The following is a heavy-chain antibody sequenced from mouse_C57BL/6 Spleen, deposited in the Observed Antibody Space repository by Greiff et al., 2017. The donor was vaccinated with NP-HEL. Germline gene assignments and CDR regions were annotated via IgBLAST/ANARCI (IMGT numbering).Heavy chain of an antibody. CDR2: IYPGDGDT. CDR3: ARGANYYGSSPDY. CDR1: GYAFSSSW. Sequence: QVQLQQSGPELVKPGASVKISCKASGYAFSSSWMNWVKQRPGKGLEWIGRIYPGDGDTNYNGKFKGKATLTADKSSSTAYMQLSSLTSEDSAVYFCARGANYYGSSPDYWGQGTTLTVSS. D-gene: IGHD1-1*01. V-gene: IGHV1-82*01. J-gene: IGHJ2*01.